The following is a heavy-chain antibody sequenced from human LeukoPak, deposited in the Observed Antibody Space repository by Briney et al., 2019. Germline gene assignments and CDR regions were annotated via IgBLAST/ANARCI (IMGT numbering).Heavy chain of an antibody. CDR3: AKDSSSEWSSSGFYAFDI. V-gene: IGHV3-53*05. CDR1: GFTVSSNY. D-gene: IGHD6-6*01. J-gene: IGHJ3*02. CDR2: IYSGGMT. Sequence: GGSLRLSCAASGFTVSSNYMNWVRQAPGKGLEWVSVIYSGGMTYYADSVKGRFTISRDNSKNTLYLQMNSLRAEDMALYYCAKDSSSEWSSSGFYAFDIWGQGTMVTVSS.